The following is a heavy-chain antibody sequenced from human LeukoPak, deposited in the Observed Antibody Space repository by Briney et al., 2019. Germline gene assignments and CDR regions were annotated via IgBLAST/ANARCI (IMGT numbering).Heavy chain of an antibody. Sequence: GASVKVSCKASGYTLSGYYMHWVRQAPGQGLEWLGWINPKTGGTTYAQKFQGRVTMTRDTSISTAYMELSRLRSDDTAVYYCARLGLYYTNGVCLSEYYFDYWGQGTLVTVSS. J-gene: IGHJ4*02. CDR1: GYTLSGYY. CDR2: INPKTGGT. CDR3: ARLGLYYTNGVCLSEYYFDY. D-gene: IGHD2-8*01. V-gene: IGHV1-2*02.